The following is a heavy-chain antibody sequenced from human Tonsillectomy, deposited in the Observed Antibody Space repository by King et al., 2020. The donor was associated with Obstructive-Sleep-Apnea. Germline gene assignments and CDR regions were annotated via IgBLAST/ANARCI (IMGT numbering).Heavy chain of an antibody. CDR1: GFSPSTAGVG. V-gene: IGHV2-5*02. J-gene: IGHJ4*02. Sequence: ITLKESGPTLVKPTQTLTLTCTISGFSPSTAGVGVGWIRQPPGNALEWLALIYWDDEKRYSPSLKSRLTITKDTSKNQVILTMTNMDPVDTATYFCVHRRAGTYYFDYWGQGTLVTVSS. CDR2: IYWDDEK. D-gene: IGHD1-26*01. CDR3: VHRRAGTYYFDY.